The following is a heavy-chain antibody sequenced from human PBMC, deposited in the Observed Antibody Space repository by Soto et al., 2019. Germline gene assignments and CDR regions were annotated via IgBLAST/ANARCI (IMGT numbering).Heavy chain of an antibody. V-gene: IGHV3-43*02. CDR1: GFTFDDYA. D-gene: IGHD2-15*01. CDR3: AKSSKSHIVVVVAATPPDY. J-gene: IGHJ4*02. CDR2: ISGDGGST. Sequence: GGSLRLSCAASGFTFDDYAMHWVRQAPGKGLEWVSLISGDGGSTYYADSVKGRFTISRDNNKNSLYLQMNSLRTEDTALYYCAKSSKSHIVVVVAATPPDYWGQGTLVTVSS.